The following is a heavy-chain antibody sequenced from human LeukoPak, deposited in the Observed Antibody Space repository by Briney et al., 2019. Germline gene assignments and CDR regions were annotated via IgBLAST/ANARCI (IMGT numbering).Heavy chain of an antibody. J-gene: IGHJ6*03. V-gene: IGHV3-30*02. CDR3: AKNGVRAVGQERYHYYYYMDV. CDR1: GFTFRSYG. D-gene: IGHD6-19*01. CDR2: IRYDGSNK. Sequence: PGGSLRLSCAASGFTFRSYGMHWVRQAPGKGLEWVAFIRYDGSNKYYADSVKGRFTISRDNSKNTLYLEMNSLRAEDTDIYYCAKNGVRAVGQERYHYYYYMDVWGKGTTVTVSS.